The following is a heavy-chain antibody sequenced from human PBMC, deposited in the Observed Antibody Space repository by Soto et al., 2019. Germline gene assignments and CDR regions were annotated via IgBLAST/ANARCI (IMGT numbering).Heavy chain of an antibody. CDR1: GFTFSSYA. Sequence: QVQLVESGGGVVQPGRSLRLSCAASGFTFSSYAMHWVRQAPGKGLEWVAVISYDGSNKYYADSVKGRFTISRDNSKNTLYLQMNSLRAEDTAVYYGARAASLIWGQGTLVTFAS. V-gene: IGHV3-30-3*01. CDR2: ISYDGSNK. CDR3: ARAASLI. J-gene: IGHJ4*02.